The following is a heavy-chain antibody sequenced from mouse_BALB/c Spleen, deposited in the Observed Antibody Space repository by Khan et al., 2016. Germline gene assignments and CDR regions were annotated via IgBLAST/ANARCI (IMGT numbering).Heavy chain of an antibody. V-gene: IGHV1S137*01. CDR2: ISTYYGDA. J-gene: IGHJ2*01. CDR3: ARTYWYFDY. Sequence: QVRLQQSGAGLVRPGVSVKISCKGSGFTFTDYAMHWVQQSPAKSLEWIGVISTYYGDASYNQTLKGKATMPVDNSSNTAYMELARLTSEDSAIYYCARTYWYFDYWGQGTTLTVSS. D-gene: IGHD2-10*01. CDR1: GFTFTDYA.